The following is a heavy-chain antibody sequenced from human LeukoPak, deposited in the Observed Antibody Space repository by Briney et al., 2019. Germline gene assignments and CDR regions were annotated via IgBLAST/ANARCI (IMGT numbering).Heavy chain of an antibody. CDR3: ARDYLGWFDP. J-gene: IGHJ5*02. V-gene: IGHV3-30-3*01. Sequence: GGSLRLSCAASGFTFSSYAIHWVRQAPGKGLEWVATISYDGSNEYYADSVRGRFTISRDNSKNTLYLQMNSLRAEDTAVYYCARDYLGWFDPWGQGTLATVSS. CDR2: ISYDGSNE. CDR1: GFTFSSYA.